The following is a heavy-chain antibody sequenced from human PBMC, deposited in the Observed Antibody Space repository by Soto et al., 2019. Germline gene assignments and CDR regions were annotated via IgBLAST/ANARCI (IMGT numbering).Heavy chain of an antibody. D-gene: IGHD6-19*01. J-gene: IGHJ4*02. CDR3: VWAEQWLADPFDY. CDR2: ISYEGNNK. Sequence: QVQLVESGGGVVQPGRSLRLSCAASGFTFNKYVFHWVRQAPGKGLDWVAVISYEGNNKNYAESVKGRFTISRDNSKNMVYLQMISLRAEVTSVYYCVWAEQWLADPFDYWGQGTLVTVSS. V-gene: IGHV3-30-3*01. CDR1: GFTFNKYV.